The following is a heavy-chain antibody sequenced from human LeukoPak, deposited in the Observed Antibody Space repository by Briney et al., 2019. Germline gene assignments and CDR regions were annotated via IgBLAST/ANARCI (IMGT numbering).Heavy chain of an antibody. CDR1: GGTFSSYA. V-gene: IGHV1-69*01. J-gene: IGHJ4*02. CDR2: IIPIFGTA. Sequence: SVKVSCKASGGTFSSYAISWVRQAPGQGLEWMGGIIPIFGTANYAQKFQGRVTITADESTSTAYMELSSLRSEDTAVYYCARTSYDYVWGSYRLFDYWGQGTLVTVSS. CDR3: ARTSYDYVWGSYRLFDY. D-gene: IGHD3-16*02.